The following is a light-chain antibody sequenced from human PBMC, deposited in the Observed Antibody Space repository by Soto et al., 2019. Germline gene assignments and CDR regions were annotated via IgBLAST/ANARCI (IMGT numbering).Light chain of an antibody. CDR3: QQYGTSPVT. CDR1: QSVGSGY. CDR2: AAS. Sequence: EIVLTQSPGTLSLSPGERATLSCRPSQSVGSGYLAWYQQRPGQPPRLLIQAASTRATGIPDRFSGSGPGTDFTLTISRLEPADSAVYYCQQYGTSPVTFGGGTKVEIK. J-gene: IGKJ4*01. V-gene: IGKV3-20*01.